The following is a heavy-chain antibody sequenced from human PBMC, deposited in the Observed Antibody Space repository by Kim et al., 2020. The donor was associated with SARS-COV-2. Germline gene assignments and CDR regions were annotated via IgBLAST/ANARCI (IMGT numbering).Heavy chain of an antibody. Sequence: GESLKISCKGSGYSFTSYWIGWVRQMPGKGLEWMGIIYPGDSDTRYSPSFQGQVTISADKSISTAYLQWSSLKASDTAMYYCATETEQGGQQLPFDIWGQGTMVTVSS. CDR2: IYPGDSDT. CDR1: GYSFTSYW. CDR3: ATETEQGGQQLPFDI. D-gene: IGHD6-13*01. V-gene: IGHV5-51*01. J-gene: IGHJ3*02.